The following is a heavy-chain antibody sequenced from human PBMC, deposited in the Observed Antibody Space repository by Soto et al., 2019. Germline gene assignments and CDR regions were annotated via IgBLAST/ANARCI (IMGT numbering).Heavy chain of an antibody. CDR1: GDTFDIYT. J-gene: IGHJ4*02. Sequence: QVQLVQSGTEMRKPGSSVKVSCKASGDTFDIYTFNWVRQAPGQGLEWMGGIFAVSGSPHYAEKFQDRLTITADESTTTAYMELRNMRSEATAVYYCATNGSSVVFDSWGQGTLVTVSS. CDR3: ATNGSSVVFDS. V-gene: IGHV1-69*01. D-gene: IGHD1-26*01. CDR2: IFAVSGSP.